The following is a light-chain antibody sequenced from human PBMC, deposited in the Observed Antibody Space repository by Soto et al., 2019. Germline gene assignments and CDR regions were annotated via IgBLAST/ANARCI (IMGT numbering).Light chain of an antibody. CDR3: QQSYSVPYT. Sequence: DIQMTQSPSSLSASVGERVTITCRASQSITTYLHWYQHKPGKAPNLLIYAASTLQSGVPSRFSGSGSGTDFILTISSLQPEDSATYYCQQSYSVPYTFGQGTKVEIK. CDR1: QSITTY. J-gene: IGKJ2*01. V-gene: IGKV1-39*01. CDR2: AAS.